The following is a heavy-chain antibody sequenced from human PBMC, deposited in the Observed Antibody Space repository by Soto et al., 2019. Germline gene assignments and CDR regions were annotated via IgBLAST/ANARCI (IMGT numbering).Heavy chain of an antibody. Sequence: QVKLVESGGGVVQPGTSLRLSCVASGFTLTYYGMHWVRQAPGKGLEWVAVIWSDGFHIYYGDSVKGRFTISRDESRNKLYLQMNSLRVDDTAMYYCVRDGPWQRGPASEYWGQGALVTVSS. CDR3: VRDGPWQRGPASEY. CDR1: GFTLTYYG. CDR2: IWSDGFHI. V-gene: IGHV3-33*01. J-gene: IGHJ4*02.